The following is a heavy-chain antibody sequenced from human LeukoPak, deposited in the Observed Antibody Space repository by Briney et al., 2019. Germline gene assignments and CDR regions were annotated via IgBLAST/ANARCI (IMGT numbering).Heavy chain of an antibody. D-gene: IGHD1-26*01. Sequence: PSETLSLTCAVYGGSFSGYYWTWIRQPPGKEVEWIGEINHAGSTNYNPSLESRATVSVDTSKNQFSLKVTSVTAADTAVYYCARGEKWDLHAFDVWGQGTVVTVSS. CDR1: GGSFSGYY. CDR3: ARGEKWDLHAFDV. V-gene: IGHV4-34*01. J-gene: IGHJ3*01. CDR2: INHAGST.